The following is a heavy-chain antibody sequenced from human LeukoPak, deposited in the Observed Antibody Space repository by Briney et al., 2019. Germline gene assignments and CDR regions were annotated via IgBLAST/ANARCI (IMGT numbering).Heavy chain of an antibody. D-gene: IGHD2-15*01. CDR1: GGSISDYY. CDR2: IYTFGST. CDR3: ARHGSSSRPFDY. J-gene: IGHJ4*02. Sequence: PSETLSLTCTVSGGSISDYYWSWIRQPPGKGLEWIGYIYTFGSTKYTPSLKSRVTISEDTTKNQFSLKLSSVTAAATAVYYCARHGSSSRPFDYWGQGILVTVSS. V-gene: IGHV4-4*09.